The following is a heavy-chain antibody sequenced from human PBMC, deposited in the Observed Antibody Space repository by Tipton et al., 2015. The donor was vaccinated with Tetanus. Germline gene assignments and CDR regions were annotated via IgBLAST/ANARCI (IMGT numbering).Heavy chain of an antibody. CDR1: GDSMTDFY. CDR3: ARVDPFDGRGYGGAFDI. J-gene: IGHJ3*02. V-gene: IGHV4-59*12. CDR2: IFYSGRT. D-gene: IGHD3-22*01. Sequence: TLSLTCNVSGDSMTDFYWSWIRQPPGKGLEWIAYIFYSGRTQHNPSLKSRVTISVDTAKNQFSLQLRSVTAADTAVYYCARVDPFDGRGYGGAFDIWGHGAMVTVSS.